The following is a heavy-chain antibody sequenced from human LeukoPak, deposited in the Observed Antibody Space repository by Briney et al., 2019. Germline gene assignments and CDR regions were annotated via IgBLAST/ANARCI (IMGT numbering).Heavy chain of an antibody. CDR1: GYTFTSYG. Sequence: GASVKVSCKASGYTFTSYGISWVRQAPGQGLEWMGWISAYNGNTNYAQKLQGRVTMTTDTSTSTAYMELRSLRSDDTAVYYCARLMSGSYYGYYYMDVWGKGTTVTVSS. J-gene: IGHJ6*03. CDR3: ARLMSGSYYGYYYMDV. V-gene: IGHV1-18*01. CDR2: ISAYNGNT. D-gene: IGHD1-26*01.